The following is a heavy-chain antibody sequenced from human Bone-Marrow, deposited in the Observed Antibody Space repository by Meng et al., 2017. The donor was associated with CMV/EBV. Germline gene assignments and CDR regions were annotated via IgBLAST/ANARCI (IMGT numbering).Heavy chain of an antibody. J-gene: IGHJ3*02. CDR2: MNPNSGNT. CDR3: ARGGATSLGSAFDI. Sequence: ASVKVSCKASGYTFTSYYMHWVRQATGQGLEWMGWMNPNSGNTGYAQKFQGRVTMTRNTSISTAYMELSSLRSEDTAVYYCARGGATSLGSAFDIWGQGTMVTVSS. V-gene: IGHV1-8*02. D-gene: IGHD1-26*01. CDR1: GYTFTSYY.